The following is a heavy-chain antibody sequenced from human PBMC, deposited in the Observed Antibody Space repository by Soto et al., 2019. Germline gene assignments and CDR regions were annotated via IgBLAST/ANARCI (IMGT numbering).Heavy chain of an antibody. J-gene: IGHJ4*02. D-gene: IGHD5-18*01. CDR2: IYYSGST. V-gene: IGHV4-59*01. Sequence: SETLSLTCTVSGGSISSYYWSWIRQPPGKGLEWIGYIYYSGSTNYNPSLKSRVTISVDTSKNQFSLKLSSVTAADTAVYYCARDRGIEGGTAMVLWDYWGQGTLVTVSS. CDR1: GGSISSYY. CDR3: ARDRGIEGGTAMVLWDY.